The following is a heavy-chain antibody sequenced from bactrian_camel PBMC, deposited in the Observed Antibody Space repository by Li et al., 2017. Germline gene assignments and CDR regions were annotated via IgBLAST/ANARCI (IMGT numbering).Heavy chain of an antibody. V-gene: IGHV3S1*01. Sequence: HVQLVESGGGSVEAGGSLTLTCVASGYTHNRYCMGWFRLAPGKEREGVASIDADGSTGYADSVKGRFTISRDNAKNTVCLQLNSLKTEDMAMYYCAKGGWVAIDYWGQGTQVTVS. CDR1: GYTHNRYC. J-gene: IGHJ4*01. CDR3: AKGGWVAIDY. CDR2: IDADGST. D-gene: IGHD2*01.